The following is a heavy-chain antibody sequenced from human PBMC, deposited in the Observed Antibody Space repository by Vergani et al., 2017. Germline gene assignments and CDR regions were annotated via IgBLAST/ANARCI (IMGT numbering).Heavy chain of an antibody. CDR3: ARTESFILRYFHWAL. J-gene: IGHJ4*02. Sequence: QLHLQESGPGLVKPSETLSLTCTVSGGSITSSSYYCGWIRQPPWKGLEWIGNISHIGGAYYNPSLKGRVTISVDTSKNQFSLEVTSVTAADTAIYFCARTESFILRYFHWALWGQGTLVTVSS. V-gene: IGHV4-39*01. CDR1: GGSITSSSYY. CDR2: ISHIGGA. D-gene: IGHD3-9*01.